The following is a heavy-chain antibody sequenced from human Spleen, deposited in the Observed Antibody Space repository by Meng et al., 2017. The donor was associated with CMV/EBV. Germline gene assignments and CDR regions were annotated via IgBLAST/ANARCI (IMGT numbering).Heavy chain of an antibody. CDR3: ARDQLTRVVGRADPFDH. V-gene: IGHV4-39*07. CDR1: GGSISSSRCY. J-gene: IGHJ4*02. Sequence: SETLSLTCSVSGGSISSSRCYWGWVRQPPGKGLEWIGTIYYGGSTYYNPSLKSRVTISVDTSKNQFSLNLSSVTAADTAVYYCARDQLTRVVGRADPFDHWGQGTLVTVSS. CDR2: IYYGGST. D-gene: IGHD2-2*01.